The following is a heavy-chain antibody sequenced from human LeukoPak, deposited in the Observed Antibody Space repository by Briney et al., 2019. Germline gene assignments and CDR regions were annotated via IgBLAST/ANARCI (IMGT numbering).Heavy chain of an antibody. J-gene: IGHJ4*02. CDR3: ARGGTAVTTNYFDY. Sequence: ASVKVSCKPSGYTXTSYYLHWVRQAPGQGLEWMGIISPSGGDTTYAQRFQDRLTMTRDTSTSTVYMELSSLRSEDTAVYYCARGGTAVTTNYFDYWGQGTLVTVSS. CDR2: ISPSGGDT. D-gene: IGHD4-23*01. CDR1: GYTXTSYY. V-gene: IGHV1-46*01.